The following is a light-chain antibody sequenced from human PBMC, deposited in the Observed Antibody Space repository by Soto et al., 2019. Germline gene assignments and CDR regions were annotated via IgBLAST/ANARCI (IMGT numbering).Light chain of an antibody. CDR1: TGPVTSGQY. Sequence: QAVVTQEPSLTVSPGGTVTLTCGSSTGPVTSGQYPYWFQQKPGQAPRTLIYDTTNRHSWTPARFSGSLLGGKAALTLSGEQPEDDALFYCLLSFGGARVFGGGTKVTVL. V-gene: IGLV7-46*01. CDR2: DTT. CDR3: LLSFGGARV. J-gene: IGLJ3*02.